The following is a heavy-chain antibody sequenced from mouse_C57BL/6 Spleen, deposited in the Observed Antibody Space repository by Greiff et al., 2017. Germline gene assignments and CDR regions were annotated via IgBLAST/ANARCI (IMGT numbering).Heavy chain of an antibody. Sequence: VQLQESGPGLVAPSQSLSITCTVSGFSLTSYGVHWVRQPPGKGLEWLVVIWSDGSTTYNSAIKSRLSISKGNSKSQVFLKMNSLQTDDTAMYYCARHPHYYGSSYDYAMDYWGQGTSVTVSS. CDR3: ARHPHYYGSSYDYAMDY. CDR2: IWSDGST. J-gene: IGHJ4*01. V-gene: IGHV2-6-1*01. D-gene: IGHD1-1*01. CDR1: GFSLTSYG.